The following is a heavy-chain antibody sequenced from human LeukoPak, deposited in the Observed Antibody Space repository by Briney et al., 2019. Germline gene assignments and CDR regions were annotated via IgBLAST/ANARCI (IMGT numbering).Heavy chain of an antibody. CDR2: IWYDGSNK. Sequence: GGSLRLSCAASGLTFSSYGMHWVRQAPGKGLEWVAVIWYDGSNKYYADSVKGRFTISRDNSKNTLYLQMSSLRAEDTAVYYCAKSRGIAVAGLDYWGQGTLVTVSS. CDR3: AKSRGIAVAGLDY. V-gene: IGHV3-33*06. CDR1: GLTFSSYG. D-gene: IGHD6-19*01. J-gene: IGHJ4*02.